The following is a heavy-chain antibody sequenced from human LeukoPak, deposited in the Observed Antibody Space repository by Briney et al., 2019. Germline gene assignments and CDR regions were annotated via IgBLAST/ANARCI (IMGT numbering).Heavy chain of an antibody. Sequence: SETLSLTCTVSGGSISSYYWSWIRQPAGKGLEWIGYIYYSGSTNYNPSLKSRVTISVDTSKNQFSLKLSSVTAADTAVYYCARSAVDDAFDIWGQGTMVTVSS. CDR1: GGSISSYY. CDR2: IYYSGST. J-gene: IGHJ3*02. V-gene: IGHV4-59*01. CDR3: ARSAVDDAFDI.